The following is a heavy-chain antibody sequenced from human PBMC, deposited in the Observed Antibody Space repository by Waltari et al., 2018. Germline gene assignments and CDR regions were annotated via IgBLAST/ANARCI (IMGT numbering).Heavy chain of an antibody. V-gene: IGHV3-23*01. CDR2: VRGRGGT. CDR1: GITFSSYT. CDR3: ARGPAYYFDY. Sequence: EVQLLESGGGLVQPGGSLTLSCAASGITFSSYTMRWVRQAPGKWLEWGLGVRGRGGTFYADAVKGRFTVSRDSSKNTLSLQMNSLRAEDMAVYYCARGPAYYFDYWDQGTLVTVSS. J-gene: IGHJ4*02.